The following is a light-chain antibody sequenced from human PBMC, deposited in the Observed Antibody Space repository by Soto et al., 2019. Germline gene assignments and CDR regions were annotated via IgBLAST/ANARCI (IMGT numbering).Light chain of an antibody. CDR3: CSYAGSSTYV. V-gene: IGLV2-23*02. J-gene: IGLJ1*01. Sequence: QSALTQPASVSGSPGQSITISCTGTSSDVGSYNLVSWYQQHAGKAPKLMIYEVSKRPSGVSNRFSGSKSGNTASLTISGLQAEHEADYYCCSYAGSSTYVFGTGTKLTVL. CDR2: EVS. CDR1: SSDVGSYNL.